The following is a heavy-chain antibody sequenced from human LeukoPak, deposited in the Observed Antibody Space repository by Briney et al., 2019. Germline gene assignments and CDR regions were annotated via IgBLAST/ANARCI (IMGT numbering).Heavy chain of an antibody. CDR3: ARENYYYGSGSYYENWFDP. CDR1: GFTFSSYS. Sequence: GGSLRLSCGASGFTFSSYSMNWVRQAPGKGLEWVSSISSSSSYIYYADSVKGRFTISRDNAKNSLYLQMNSLRAEDTAVYYCARENYYYGSGSYYENWFDPWGQGTLVTVSS. V-gene: IGHV3-21*01. D-gene: IGHD3-10*01. CDR2: ISSSSSYI. J-gene: IGHJ5*02.